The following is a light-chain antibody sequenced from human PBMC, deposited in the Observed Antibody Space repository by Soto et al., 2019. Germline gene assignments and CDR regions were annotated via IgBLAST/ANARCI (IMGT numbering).Light chain of an antibody. CDR1: SSDXGSYNL. CDR3: CSYAGTNTFV. V-gene: IGLV2-23*01. CDR2: EGN. J-gene: IGLJ1*01. Sequence: QSVLTQPASVSGSPGQSIXIXCTGSSSDXGSYNLVSWYQQHPGKAPKLMIYEGNKRPSGVSNRFSGSKSANTASLTISGLQTEDEADYYCCSYAGTNTFVFGTGTKVTVL.